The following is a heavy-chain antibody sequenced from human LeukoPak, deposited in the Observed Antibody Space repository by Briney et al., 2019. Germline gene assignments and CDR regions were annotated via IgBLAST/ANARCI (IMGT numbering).Heavy chain of an antibody. D-gene: IGHD1-7*01. V-gene: IGHV4-39*01. CDR1: GGSISSSSYY. Sequence: PSETLSLTCTVSGGSISSSSYYWGWIRQPPGKGLEGIGSIYYSGRTYYNPSLKSRVTISADTSKNQFSLKLSSVTAADTAVYYCARQPYSWNYPPYFDYWGQGTLVTVSS. J-gene: IGHJ4*02. CDR2: IYYSGRT. CDR3: ARQPYSWNYPPYFDY.